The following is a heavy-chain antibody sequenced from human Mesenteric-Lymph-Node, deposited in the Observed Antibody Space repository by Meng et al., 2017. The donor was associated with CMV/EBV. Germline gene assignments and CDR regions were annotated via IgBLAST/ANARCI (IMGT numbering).Heavy chain of an antibody. Sequence: QLQLVKSGAEGEKPRSSVKLSCKASGVTFSSYTISWVRQAPGQGLEWMGRIIPILGIANDAQKFQGRVTITADKSTSTAYMELSSLRSEDTAVYYCAGGIAAAGSRWFDPWGQGTLVTVSS. J-gene: IGHJ5*02. V-gene: IGHV1-69*02. CDR1: GVTFSSYT. CDR2: IIPILGIA. D-gene: IGHD6-13*01. CDR3: AGGIAAAGSRWFDP.